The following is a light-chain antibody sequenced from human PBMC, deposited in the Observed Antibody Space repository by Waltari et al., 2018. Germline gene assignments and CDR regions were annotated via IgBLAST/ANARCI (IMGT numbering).Light chain of an antibody. CDR1: SEHSAYA. J-gene: IGLJ2*01. V-gene: IGLV4-69*01. CDR3: QTWDPDTVV. Sequence: QLAVTQSPSASASLGASVKLTCTLSSEHSAYAIAWHQHQPEKGPRFLMKCDGGGGHTKGDGIPDRFSGFNSGAERYLTISSLQYEDEAAYYCQTWDPDTVVFGGGTKLTV. CDR2: CDGGGGH.